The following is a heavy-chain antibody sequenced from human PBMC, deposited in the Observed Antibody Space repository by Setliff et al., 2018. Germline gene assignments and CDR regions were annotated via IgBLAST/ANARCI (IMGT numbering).Heavy chain of an antibody. J-gene: IGHJ6*02. D-gene: IGHD3-10*01. V-gene: IGHV4-61*02. CDR3: ASGGLWFGELLWKYYYYGMDV. Sequence: PSETLSLTCTVSGGSISSGSYYWSWIRQPAGKGLEWIGRIYTSGSTNYNPSLKSRVTISVGTSKNQFSLKLSSVTAADTAVYYCASGGLWFGELLWKYYYYGMDVWGQGTTVTVSS. CDR1: GGSISSGSYY. CDR2: IYTSGST.